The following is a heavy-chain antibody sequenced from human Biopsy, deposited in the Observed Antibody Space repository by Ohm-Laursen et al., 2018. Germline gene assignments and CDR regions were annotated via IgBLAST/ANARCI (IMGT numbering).Heavy chain of an antibody. CDR3: PLEGAGFDN. D-gene: IGHD3-10*01. J-gene: IGHJ4*02. Sequence: GTLSLTCAASGFTFSASAVHWVRQASGKGLEWVGRIRSKAKSYATAYAASVTGRFTISRDDSKNTTYLQMNSLKTEDTAVYYCPLEGAGFDNWGQGTLVTVSS. CDR2: IRSKAKSYAT. V-gene: IGHV3-73*01. CDR1: GFTFSASA.